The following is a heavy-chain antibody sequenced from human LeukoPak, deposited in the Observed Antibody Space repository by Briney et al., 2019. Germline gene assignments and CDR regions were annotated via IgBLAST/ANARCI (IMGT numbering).Heavy chain of an antibody. V-gene: IGHV3-23*01. Sequence: GGSLRLSCAASGFIFSSYSMSWVRQAPGKGLGWVSVITGSGGNTYYADSGEGRFTISKDNSKNTVYLQMRSVRVDATAVYYCAKAASTSWPSYYYGMDVWGQGTTVTVSS. D-gene: IGHD6-13*01. J-gene: IGHJ6*02. CDR1: GFIFSSYS. CDR2: ITGSGGNT. CDR3: AKAASTSWPSYYYGMDV.